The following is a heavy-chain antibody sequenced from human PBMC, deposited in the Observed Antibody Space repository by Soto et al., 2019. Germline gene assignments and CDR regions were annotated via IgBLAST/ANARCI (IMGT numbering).Heavy chain of an antibody. CDR1: GGSISSSSYY. Sequence: QLQLQESGPGLVKPSETLSLTCTVSGGSISSSSYYWGWIPQPPGKGLEWIGSIYYTGNTYSNPSLKSRVTLSVDTSKNQFALRLSSVTAADTAVDYCASPQRYSSSRDGFDIWGQGTMVTVSS. D-gene: IGHD6-13*01. CDR2: IYYTGNT. J-gene: IGHJ3*02. V-gene: IGHV4-39*01. CDR3: ASPQRYSSSRDGFDI.